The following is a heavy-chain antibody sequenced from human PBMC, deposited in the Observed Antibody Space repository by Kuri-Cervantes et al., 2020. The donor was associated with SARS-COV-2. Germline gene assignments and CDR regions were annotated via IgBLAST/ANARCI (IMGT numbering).Heavy chain of an antibody. V-gene: IGHV3-48*01. CDR3: ARQEAAATVLDYYYMDV. J-gene: IGHJ6*03. CDR2: ISSSSSTI. D-gene: IGHD6-25*01. Sequence: GGSLRLSCAASGFTFSSYSMSWVRQAPGKGLEWVSYISSSSSTIYYADSVKGRFTISRDNAKNSLYLQMNSLRAEDTAVYYCARQEAAATVLDYYYMDVWGKGTTVTVSS. CDR1: GFTFSSYS.